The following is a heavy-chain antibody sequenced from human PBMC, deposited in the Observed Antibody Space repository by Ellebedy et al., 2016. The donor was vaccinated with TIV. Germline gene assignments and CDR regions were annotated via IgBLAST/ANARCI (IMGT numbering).Heavy chain of an antibody. Sequence: GESLKISCASSGFTFSTYGFHWVRQAPGKGLQWLSFVPNDGRVVIYADSVKGRFTVSRDSSKSTIYLQMRSLRREDTAIYYFAREPRLQPGASLDYWGQGALVTVSS. J-gene: IGHJ4*02. CDR3: AREPRLQPGASLDY. V-gene: IGHV3-30*02. CDR2: VPNDGRVV. D-gene: IGHD4-11*01. CDR1: GFTFSTYG.